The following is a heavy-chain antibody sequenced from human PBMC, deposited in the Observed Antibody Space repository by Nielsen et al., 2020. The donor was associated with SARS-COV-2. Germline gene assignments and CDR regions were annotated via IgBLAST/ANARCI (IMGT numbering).Heavy chain of an antibody. CDR2: IYKSGST. D-gene: IGHD3-9*01. V-gene: IGHV4-59*11. CDR3: ARDRYESLTGYDHYGMDV. Sequence: SETLSLTCTVSGGSMSSHSWNWIRQPPGKGLEWIGYIYKSGSTEYNPSLKSRVTISIDTSKNQFFLKLRSVTAADTAVYYCARDRYESLTGYDHYGMDVWGQGTTVSVSS. J-gene: IGHJ6*02. CDR1: GGSMSSHS.